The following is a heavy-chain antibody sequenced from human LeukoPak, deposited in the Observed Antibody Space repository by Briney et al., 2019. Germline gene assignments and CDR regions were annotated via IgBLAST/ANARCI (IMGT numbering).Heavy chain of an antibody. CDR1: GYTFTSYF. J-gene: IGHJ4*02. CDR3: VRTPPNWGADY. Sequence: GASVKVSCKASGYTFTSYFMHWVRQAPGQGLEWMGIINPSGGSTSYAQKFQGRVTMTRDTSTSTVYMELSGLRSEDTAVYYCVRTPPNWGADYWGQGTLVTVSS. V-gene: IGHV1-46*01. CDR2: INPSGGST. D-gene: IGHD7-27*01.